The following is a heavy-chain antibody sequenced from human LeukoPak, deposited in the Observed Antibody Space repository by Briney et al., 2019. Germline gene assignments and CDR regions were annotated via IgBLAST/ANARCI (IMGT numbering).Heavy chain of an antibody. CDR2: INHSGST. J-gene: IGHJ4*02. V-gene: IGHV4-34*01. Sequence: SKTLSLTCAVYGGSFSGYYWSWIRQPPGKGLEWIGGINHSGSTNYNPSLKSRVTISVDTSKNQFSLKLSSVTAADTAVYYCARGPLGYCSGGSCYYPLDYWGQGTLVTVSS. D-gene: IGHD2-15*01. CDR3: ARGPLGYCSGGSCYYPLDY. CDR1: GGSFSGYY.